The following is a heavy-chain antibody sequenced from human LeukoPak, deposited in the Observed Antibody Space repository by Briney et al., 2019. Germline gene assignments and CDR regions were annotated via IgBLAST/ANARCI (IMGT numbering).Heavy chain of an antibody. CDR3: ARGYCTNGVCSNFDY. CDR1: GYSISSGYY. Sequence: PSETLSLTCTVSGYSISSGYYWGWIRQPPGKGLEWIGSIYHSGSTYYNPSLKSRVTISVDTSKNQFSLKLSSVTAADTAVYYCARGYCTNGVCSNFDYWGQGTLVTVSS. J-gene: IGHJ4*02. CDR2: IYHSGST. V-gene: IGHV4-38-2*02. D-gene: IGHD2-8*01.